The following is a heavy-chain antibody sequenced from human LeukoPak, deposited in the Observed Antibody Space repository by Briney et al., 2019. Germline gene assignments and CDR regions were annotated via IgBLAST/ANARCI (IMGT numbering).Heavy chain of an antibody. CDR1: GFTFSSYS. CDR2: ISSSSSYI. D-gene: IGHD3-22*01. Sequence: PGGSLRLSCAASGFTFSSYSMNWVRQAPGKGLEWVSSISSSSSYIYYADSVKGRFTISRDNAKNSLYLQMNSLRAEDTAVYYCARCSDVDTAMVTSYYDSSGCYFDYWGQGTLVTVSS. V-gene: IGHV3-21*01. CDR3: ARCSDVDTAMVTSYYDSSGCYFDY. J-gene: IGHJ4*02.